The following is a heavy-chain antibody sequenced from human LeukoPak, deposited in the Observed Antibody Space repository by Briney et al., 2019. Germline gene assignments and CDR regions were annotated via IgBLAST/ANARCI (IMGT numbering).Heavy chain of an antibody. J-gene: IGHJ4*02. CDR2: ISVSGGGT. CDR3: VRESKTYDGSGYYHDY. V-gene: IGHV3-23*01. D-gene: IGHD3-22*01. Sequence: GGSLRLSCAASGFTLSSYGMNWVRQAPGKGLEWVSGISVSGGGTYYADSVKGRFTVSRDNSKNTLSLQMNSLRVEDTAVYYCVRESKTYDGSGYYHDYWGQGTLVTVSS. CDR1: GFTLSSYG.